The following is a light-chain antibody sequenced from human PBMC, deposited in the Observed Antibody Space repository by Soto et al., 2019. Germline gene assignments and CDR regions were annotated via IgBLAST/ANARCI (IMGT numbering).Light chain of an antibody. Sequence: IQMTQSPSTLSASVGDRVTITCRASQSLSSWLAWYQQKPGKAPNLLIYDTSTLKSGVPSRFSGSGSGTDFTLTISSLQPEDFATYYCQQYNSYSRTFGQGTKVDI. CDR1: QSLSSW. CDR2: DTS. J-gene: IGKJ1*01. CDR3: QQYNSYSRT. V-gene: IGKV1-5*01.